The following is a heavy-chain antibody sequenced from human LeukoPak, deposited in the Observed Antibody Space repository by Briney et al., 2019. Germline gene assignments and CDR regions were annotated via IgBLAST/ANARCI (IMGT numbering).Heavy chain of an antibody. J-gene: IGHJ4*02. CDR1: GFTFSSYW. CDR3: ARDLGGTETTGF. D-gene: IGHD1-7*01. V-gene: IGHV3-74*01. Sequence: GGSLRLSCVASGFTFSSYWMHWVRQAPGKGLVWVSRINSDGSITGYADSVKGRFTISRDNAKNTLFLQMNSLRAEDTAVYYCARDLGGTETTGFWGQGTLVTVSS. CDR2: INSDGSIT.